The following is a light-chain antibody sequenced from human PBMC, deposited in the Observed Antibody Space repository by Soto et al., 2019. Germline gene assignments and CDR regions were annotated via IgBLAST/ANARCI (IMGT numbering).Light chain of an antibody. CDR3: CSYVGSSTYV. Sequence: QPVLTQPASVSGSPGQSITISCTGTSSDVGSYNLVSWYQQHPGKAPKLMIYEGSKRPSVVSNRFSGSKSGNTASLTISGLQAEEEADYYCCSYVGSSTYVFRTGTKVTVL. J-gene: IGLJ1*01. CDR1: SSDVGSYNL. V-gene: IGLV2-23*01. CDR2: EGS.